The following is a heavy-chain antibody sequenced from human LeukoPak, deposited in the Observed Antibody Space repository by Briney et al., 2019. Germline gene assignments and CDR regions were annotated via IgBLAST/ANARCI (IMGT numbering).Heavy chain of an antibody. CDR2: ISGSGGST. CDR3: AKVNLGSSWYLGAFDI. CDR1: GFTFSSYA. J-gene: IGHJ3*02. Sequence: GGSLRLSSAASGFTFSSYAMSWVRQAPGKGLEWVSAISGSGGSTYYADSVKGRFTISRDNSKNTLYLQMNSLRAEDTAVYYCAKVNLGSSWYLGAFDIWGQGTMVTVSS. D-gene: IGHD6-13*01. V-gene: IGHV3-23*01.